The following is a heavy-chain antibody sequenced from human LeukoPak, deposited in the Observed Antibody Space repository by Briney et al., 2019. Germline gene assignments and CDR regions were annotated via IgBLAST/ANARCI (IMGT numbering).Heavy chain of an antibody. CDR3: ARELSQIVWGGLDY. Sequence: GGSLRLSCAASGFIFSHYGMHWVRQAPGKGLEWVAVIQNDASTENFADSVKGRFTISRDNSKNTVFLQMNSLRVEDTAVYYCARELSQIVWGGLDYGGQGTLVSVSS. CDR2: IQNDASTE. V-gene: IGHV3-33*05. D-gene: IGHD2-21*01. CDR1: GFIFSHYG. J-gene: IGHJ4*02.